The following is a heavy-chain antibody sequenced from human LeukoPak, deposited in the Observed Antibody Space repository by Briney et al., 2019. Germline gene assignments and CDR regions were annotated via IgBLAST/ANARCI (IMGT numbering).Heavy chain of an antibody. CDR1: GGSISSSSYY. CDR2: IYYSGST. D-gene: IGHD2-2*01. CDR3: ARHIGGAIVVVPAASHLNWFDP. Sequence: SETLSLTCTVSGGSISSSSYYWGWIRQPPGKGLEWIGSIYYSGSTYYNPPLKSRVTISVDTSKNQFSLKLSSVTAADTAVYYCARHIGGAIVVVPAASHLNWFDPWGQGTLVTVSS. J-gene: IGHJ5*02. V-gene: IGHV4-39*01.